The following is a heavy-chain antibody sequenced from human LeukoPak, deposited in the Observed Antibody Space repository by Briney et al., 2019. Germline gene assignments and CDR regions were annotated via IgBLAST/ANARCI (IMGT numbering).Heavy chain of an antibody. CDR1: GGSISSYY. CDR2: IYYSGST. CDR3: ARVDYDFWSGYQGSFDY. J-gene: IGHJ4*02. V-gene: IGHV4-59*01. Sequence: SETLSLTCTVSGGSISSYYWSWIRQPPGKGLEWIGYIYYSGSTNYNPSLKSRVTISVDTSKNQFPLKLSSVTAADTAVYYCARVDYDFWSGYQGSFDYWGQGTLVTVSS. D-gene: IGHD3-3*01.